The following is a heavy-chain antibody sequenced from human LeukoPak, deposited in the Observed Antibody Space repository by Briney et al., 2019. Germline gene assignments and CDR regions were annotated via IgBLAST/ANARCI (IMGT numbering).Heavy chain of an antibody. CDR3: ARWDILTASGDS. J-gene: IGHJ4*02. D-gene: IGHD3-9*01. Sequence: GGSLRLSCAASGFTFSNCWMHWVRHAPGEGLVWVSRISADGTSTNYADSVKGRFTISRDNAKNILYLQMNSLRAEDTGLYYCARWDILTASGDSWGQGALVAVSS. V-gene: IGHV3-74*01. CDR1: GFTFSNCW. CDR2: ISADGTST.